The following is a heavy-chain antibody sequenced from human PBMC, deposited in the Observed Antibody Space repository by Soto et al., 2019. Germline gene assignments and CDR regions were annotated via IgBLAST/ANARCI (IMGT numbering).Heavy chain of an antibody. V-gene: IGHV1-69*13. CDR2: IIPIFGTA. CDR3: ATSPRITGWFDP. CDR1: GGTFSSYA. D-gene: IGHD3-10*01. Sequence: VASVKVSCKASGGTFSSYAISWVRQAPGQGLEWMGGIIPIFGTANYAQKFQGRVTITADESTSTAYMELSSLRSEDTAVYYCATSPRITGWFDPWGQGTLVTVSS. J-gene: IGHJ5*02.